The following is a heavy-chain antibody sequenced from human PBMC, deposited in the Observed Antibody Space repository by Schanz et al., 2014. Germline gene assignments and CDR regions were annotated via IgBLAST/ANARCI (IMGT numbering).Heavy chain of an antibody. CDR2: IWFDGNNK. D-gene: IGHD3-3*01. Sequence: QVQLVESGGGVVQPGGSLRLSCAASGFTFSAYGMHWVRQAPGKGLEWVAVIWFDGNNKFYADSVKGRFTISRDNSKNTLYLQMSSLRAEDTAVYYCARDKGGYYPFDYWGQGTLVTVSS. CDR1: GFTFSAYG. CDR3: ARDKGGYYPFDY. J-gene: IGHJ4*02. V-gene: IGHV3-33*01.